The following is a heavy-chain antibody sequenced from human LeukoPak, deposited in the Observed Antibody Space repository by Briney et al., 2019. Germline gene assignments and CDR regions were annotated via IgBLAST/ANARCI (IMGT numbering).Heavy chain of an antibody. Sequence: ASVKVSCKASGYTFTGYYMHWVRQAPGQGLEWMGWINPNSGGTNYAQKFQGRVTMTRDTSISTAYMELSRLRSNDTAVYYCAREGISSSSDSYFDYWGQGTLVTVSS. J-gene: IGHJ4*02. CDR2: INPNSGGT. CDR3: AREGISSSSDSYFDY. V-gene: IGHV1-2*02. CDR1: GYTFTGYY. D-gene: IGHD6-6*01.